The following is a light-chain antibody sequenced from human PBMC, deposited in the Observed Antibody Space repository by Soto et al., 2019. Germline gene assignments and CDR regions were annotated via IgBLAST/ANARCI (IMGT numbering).Light chain of an antibody. CDR3: QQFNNYPIT. Sequence: AIQLTQSPCSLSPCLVDRVAITCRASQGIASALAWYQQKPGKPPKLLIYDASSLESGVPSRFSGSGSGTDFTLTISSLQPEDFATYYCQQFNNYPITFGQGTRLEIK. CDR2: DAS. V-gene: IGKV1D-13*01. CDR1: QGIASA. J-gene: IGKJ5*01.